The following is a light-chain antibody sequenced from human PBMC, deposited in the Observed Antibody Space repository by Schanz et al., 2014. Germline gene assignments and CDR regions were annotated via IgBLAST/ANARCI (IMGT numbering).Light chain of an antibody. CDR3: CSYTTNIPRV. J-gene: IGLJ3*02. V-gene: IGLV2-14*01. CDR1: SSDVGGYNY. CDR2: EVT. Sequence: QSALTQPASVSGSPGQSVTISCTGTSSDVGGYNYVSWYQHHPDKVPKLLIYEVTYRPSGVSNRFSGSKSGDTASLTISGLQAEDEADYYCCSYTTNIPRVFGGGTKLTVL.